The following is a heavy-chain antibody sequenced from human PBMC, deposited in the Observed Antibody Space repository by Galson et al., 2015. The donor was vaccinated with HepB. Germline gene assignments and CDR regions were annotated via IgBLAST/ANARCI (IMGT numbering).Heavy chain of an antibody. D-gene: IGHD2-15*01. CDR2: INAYSRNT. V-gene: IGHV1-18*01. CDR1: GYTFSSYS. CDR3: ARGALVAVVDATQNNWFDP. Sequence: SVKVSCKASGYTFSSYSITWVRQAPGQGLEWMGWINAYSRNTNYARQLQGRATMTTDTSTSTAYMELRSLRSDDTAVYYCARGALVAVVDATQNNWFDPWGQGTLVTVSS. J-gene: IGHJ5*02.